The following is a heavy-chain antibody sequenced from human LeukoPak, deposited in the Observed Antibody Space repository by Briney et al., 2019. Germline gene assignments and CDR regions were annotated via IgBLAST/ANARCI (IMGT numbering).Heavy chain of an antibody. V-gene: IGHV1-18*01. CDR1: GYTFTSYG. J-gene: IGHJ4*02. Sequence: ASVTVSCKAPGYTFTSYGISWVRQAPGQGLEWMGWISAYNGNTNYAQKLQGRVTMTTDTSTSTAYMELRSLRSDDTAVYYCARADYGDTPDYWGQGTLVTVSS. CDR2: ISAYNGNT. CDR3: ARADYGDTPDY. D-gene: IGHD4-17*01.